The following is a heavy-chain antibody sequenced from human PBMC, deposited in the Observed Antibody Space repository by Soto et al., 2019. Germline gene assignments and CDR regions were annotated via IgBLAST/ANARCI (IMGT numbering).Heavy chain of an antibody. D-gene: IGHD3-10*01. Sequence: GSLRLSCAASGFTFRSYEMNWVRQAPGKGLEWVSYISGSASTIYYADSVKGRFTISRDNAKNSLYLQMNSLRAEDTAVYYCARDFGYYGMDVWGQGTTVTVSS. CDR2: ISGSASTI. CDR1: GFTFRSYE. J-gene: IGHJ6*02. V-gene: IGHV3-48*03. CDR3: ARDFGYYGMDV.